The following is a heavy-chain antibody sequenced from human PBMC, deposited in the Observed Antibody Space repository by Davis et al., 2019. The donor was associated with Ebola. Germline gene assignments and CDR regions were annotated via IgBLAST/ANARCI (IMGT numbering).Heavy chain of an antibody. CDR2: IYYSGST. V-gene: IGHV4-39*01. D-gene: IGHD3-10*01. CDR1: GGSISSRSYY. CDR3: ARQWVRGASDY. J-gene: IGHJ4*02. Sequence: MPSETLSLTCTVSGGSISSRSYYWGWIRQPPGKGLEWIGSIYYSGSTYYNPSLKSRVTISVDTSKNQFSLKLSSVTAADTAVYYCARQWVRGASDYWGQGTLVTVSS.